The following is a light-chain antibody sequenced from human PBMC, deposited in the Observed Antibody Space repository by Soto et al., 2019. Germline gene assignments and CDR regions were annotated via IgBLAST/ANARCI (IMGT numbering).Light chain of an antibody. CDR3: QQRSNWPPWT. V-gene: IGKV3-11*01. J-gene: IGKJ2*01. Sequence: EIVLTQSPATLSLSPGERATLSCRASQSVSSYLAWYQQKPGQAPRLLIYDASNRATGIPARFSGSGSGTDFTLTISSLEPEDFAVYYCQQRSNWPPWTFGQETKLEIK. CDR1: QSVSSY. CDR2: DAS.